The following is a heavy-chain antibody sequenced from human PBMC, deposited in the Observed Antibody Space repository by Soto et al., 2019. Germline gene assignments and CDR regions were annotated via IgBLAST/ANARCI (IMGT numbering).Heavy chain of an antibody. CDR3: ARGPRVYGSYYFDY. J-gene: IGHJ4*02. D-gene: IGHD4-17*01. Sequence: QVQLVQSGAEVQKPGSSVKVSCKASGGTFSSYTISWVRQAPGQGLEWMGRIIPILGIANYAQKFQGRVTITADKSTSTAYMELSRLGSEDTAVYYCARGPRVYGSYYFDYWGQGTLVTVSS. CDR1: GGTFSSYT. V-gene: IGHV1-69*02. CDR2: IIPILGIA.